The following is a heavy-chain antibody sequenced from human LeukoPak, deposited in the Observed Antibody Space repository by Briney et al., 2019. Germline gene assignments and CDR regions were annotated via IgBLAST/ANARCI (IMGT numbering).Heavy chain of an antibody. CDR1: GFTFRSYA. D-gene: IGHD6-19*01. V-gene: IGHV3-30*04. J-gene: IGHJ4*02. CDR3: AREVAVAEPYYFDY. CDR2: MSYDGSNK. Sequence: SGGSLRLSCAASGFTFRSYAMHWVRQAPGKGREWVAVMSYDGSNKYYADSVKGRFTISRDNSKNTLYLQMNSLRAEDTAVYYCAREVAVAEPYYFDYWGKGTLVTVSS.